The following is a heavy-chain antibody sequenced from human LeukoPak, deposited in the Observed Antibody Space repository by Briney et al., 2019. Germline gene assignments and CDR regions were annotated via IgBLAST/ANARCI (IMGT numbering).Heavy chain of an antibody. J-gene: IGHJ6*03. Sequence: SETLSLTCTVSGGSIDSSNYYWGWIRQPPGTGLEWIGSISYSGSSYYNPSLKSRVTISVDTSKNQFSLKVNSVTAADTAVYYCARHHPTVTPYYMDVWGKGTTVTISS. D-gene: IGHD4-17*01. V-gene: IGHV4-39*01. CDR2: ISYSGSS. CDR1: GGSIDSSNYY. CDR3: ARHHPTVTPYYMDV.